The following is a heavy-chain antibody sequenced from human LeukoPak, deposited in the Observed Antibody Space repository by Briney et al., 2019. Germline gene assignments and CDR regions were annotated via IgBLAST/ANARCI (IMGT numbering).Heavy chain of an antibody. Sequence: SGGSLRLSCADSGFTFSSHWMHWVRQAPGKGLVWVSRIKYDASSTSYADSVKGRFTISRDNAKNTLYLQMNSLRAEDTAVYYCARDSRKEQLVLYYFDYWGQGTLVTVSS. D-gene: IGHD6-13*01. V-gene: IGHV3-74*01. CDR3: ARDSRKEQLVLYYFDY. CDR1: GFTFSSHW. J-gene: IGHJ4*02. CDR2: IKYDASST.